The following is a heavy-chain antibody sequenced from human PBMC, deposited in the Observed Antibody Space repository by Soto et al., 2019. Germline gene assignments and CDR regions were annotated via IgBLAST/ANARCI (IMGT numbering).Heavy chain of an antibody. CDR3: ARDLGGVVVVQAAEPLEGMDV. CDR1: GDTFTGYD. J-gene: IGHJ6*01. Sequence: AAVKVSCKASGDTFTGYDMHWVRQAPGQGLEVMGWINPNSGGTNYAQKFQGRVTMTRDTSISTAYMEMSRMRSDDTAVYCCARDLGGVVVVQAAEPLEGMDVWGQGTTVTVS. CDR2: INPNSGGT. D-gene: IGHD2-2*01. V-gene: IGHV1-2*02.